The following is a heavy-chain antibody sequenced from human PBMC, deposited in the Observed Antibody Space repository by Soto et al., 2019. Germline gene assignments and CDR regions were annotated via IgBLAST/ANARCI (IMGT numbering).Heavy chain of an antibody. V-gene: IGHV3-48*02. D-gene: IGHD4-17*01. CDR1: GFTFSSYS. J-gene: IGHJ4*02. Sequence: EVQLVESGGGLVQPGGSLRLSCAASGFTFSSYSMNWVRQAPGKGLEWVSYISSSSSTIYYADSVKGRFTISRDNAKNSLYLQMNSLRDEDTAVYYCARDVGNDYGDYERRVRFDYWGQGTLVTVSS. CDR2: ISSSSSTI. CDR3: ARDVGNDYGDYERRVRFDY.